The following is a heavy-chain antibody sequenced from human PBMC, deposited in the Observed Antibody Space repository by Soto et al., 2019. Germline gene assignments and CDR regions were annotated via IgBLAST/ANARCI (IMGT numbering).Heavy chain of an antibody. Sequence: ASVKVSCKASGFSFIDYSILWVRQPPGQSLEWLGWINAGNGNTKYSHKFQDRVTITSDTSATTTYIELRSLRSEDTAAFYCARPAKKTWLPDFWRQGTLVTVST. V-gene: IGHV1-3*01. CDR1: GFSFIDYS. CDR3: ARPAKKTWLPDF. CDR2: INAGNGNT. J-gene: IGHJ1*01. D-gene: IGHD5-12*01.